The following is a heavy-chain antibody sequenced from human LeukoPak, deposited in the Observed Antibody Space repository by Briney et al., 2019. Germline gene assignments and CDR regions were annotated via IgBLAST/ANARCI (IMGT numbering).Heavy chain of an antibody. CDR3: AKECRGGDCYAYFQH. D-gene: IGHD2-21*02. CDR2: ISYDGSNK. CDR1: GFAFSNSG. J-gene: IGHJ1*01. V-gene: IGHV3-30*18. Sequence: GGSLRLSCAASGFAFSNSGMHWVRQAPGKGLEWVAVISYDGSNKYYADSVKGRFTISRDNSKNTLYLQMNSLRAEDTAVYYCAKECRGGDCYAYFQHWGQGTLVTVSS.